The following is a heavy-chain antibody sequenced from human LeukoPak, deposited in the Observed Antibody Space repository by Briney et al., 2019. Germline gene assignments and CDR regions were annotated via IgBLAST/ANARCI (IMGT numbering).Heavy chain of an antibody. Sequence: GGSLRLSCAASGFTFSSYEMNWIRQAPGKGLEWLSYINYNGESIDYADSVKGRFTVSRDNARGSLSLQMNSLRGEDTAVYYCARGATVSYHGMDVWGQGTTVTVSS. CDR2: INYNGESI. CDR1: GFTFSSYE. J-gene: IGHJ6*02. CDR3: ARGATVSYHGMDV. D-gene: IGHD4-17*01. V-gene: IGHV3-48*03.